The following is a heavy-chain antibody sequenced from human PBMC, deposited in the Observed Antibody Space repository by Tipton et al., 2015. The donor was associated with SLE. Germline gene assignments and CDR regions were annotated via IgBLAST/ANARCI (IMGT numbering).Heavy chain of an antibody. CDR1: GFTFSSYG. CDR3: AKGYCSSTSCSGGYYYYYGMDV. CDR2: IRYDGSNK. V-gene: IGHV3-30*02. D-gene: IGHD2-2*01. Sequence: SLRLSCAASGFTFSSYGMHWVRQAPGKGLEWVAFIRYDGSNKYYADSVKGRSTISRDNSKNTLYLQMNSLRAEDTAVYYCAKGYCSSTSCSGGYYYYYGMDVWGQGTTVTVSS. J-gene: IGHJ6*02.